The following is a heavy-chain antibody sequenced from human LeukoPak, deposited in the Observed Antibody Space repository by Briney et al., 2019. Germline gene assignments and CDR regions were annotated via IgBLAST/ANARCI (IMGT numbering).Heavy chain of an antibody. CDR2: IRSKVYGGTT. CDR3: SRVTTSGSYGRFDALHI. CDR1: GFTFDDYA. Sequence: GGFLSLSCRTSGFTFDDYALSWFRQATAEGLEWVGFIRSKVYGGTTEYAASVKGRVTISRDDSEGIAYLQMNSLKTEDTAMYYCSRVTTSGSYGRFDALHIWCQGTMVTVSS. D-gene: IGHD6-19*01. V-gene: IGHV3-49*03. J-gene: IGHJ3*02.